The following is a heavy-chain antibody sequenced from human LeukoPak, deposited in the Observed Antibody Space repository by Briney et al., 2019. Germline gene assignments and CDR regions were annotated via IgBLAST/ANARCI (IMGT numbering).Heavy chain of an antibody. CDR3: AKDLYDSSGSRYDY. J-gene: IGHJ4*02. Sequence: GGSLRLSCAASGFTFKSYAMIWVRQAPGKGLESVSSISTAGDRTYYTDSVKGRLTISRDNSKNTLFLQMNSLRAEDTAVYYCAKDLYDSSGSRYDYWGQGTLVTVSS. CDR2: ISTAGDRT. D-gene: IGHD3-22*01. V-gene: IGHV3-23*01. CDR1: GFTFKSYA.